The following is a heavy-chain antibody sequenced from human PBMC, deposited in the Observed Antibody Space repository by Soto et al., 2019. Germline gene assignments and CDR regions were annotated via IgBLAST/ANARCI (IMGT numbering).Heavy chain of an antibody. CDR2: ISYDGSNK. CDR3: AKDPRVYIWTGPFDY. V-gene: IGHV3-30*18. J-gene: IGHJ4*02. D-gene: IGHD3-9*01. CDR1: GFTFSSYG. Sequence: QVQLVESGGGVVQPGRSLRLSCAASGFTFSSYGMHWVRQAPGKGLEWVAVISYDGSNKYYADSVKGRFTISRDNSKNTLYLQMNSLRAEDTAVYYCAKDPRVYIWTGPFDYWGQGTLVTVSS.